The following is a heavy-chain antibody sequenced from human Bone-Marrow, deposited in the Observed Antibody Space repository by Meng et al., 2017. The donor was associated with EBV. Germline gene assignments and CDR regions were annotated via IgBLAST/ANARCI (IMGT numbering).Heavy chain of an antibody. D-gene: IGHD3-10*01. J-gene: IGHJ4*02. CDR1: GGTFRRDA. CDR2: LIPMSGSP. CDR3: ASESGRGFTPDY. Sequence: QGQLQQCGAGVKEPGSLVNVCGRTSGGTFRRDAVSWVRQAPGQGLEWMGGLIPMSGSPHYAQKFQDRVTIFADESTSTHSMELTNLRSEDTAMYYCASESGRGFTPDYWGQGTLVTVSS. V-gene: IGHV1-69*01.